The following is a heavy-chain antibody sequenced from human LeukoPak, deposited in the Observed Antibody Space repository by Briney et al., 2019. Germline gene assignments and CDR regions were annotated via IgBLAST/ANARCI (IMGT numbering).Heavy chain of an antibody. CDR3: TRRSTI. Sequence: GGSLRLSCAASGFTVSSNHMSWVRQAPGKGLEWVARIKAKIHGETIDYAAPVRGRFIITRDDSRNTVYLQLNSLKFEDTAMYYCTRRSTIWGRGTRVTVSS. D-gene: IGHD5-24*01. CDR1: GFTVSSNH. V-gene: IGHV3-15*01. J-gene: IGHJ4*02. CDR2: IKAKIHGETI.